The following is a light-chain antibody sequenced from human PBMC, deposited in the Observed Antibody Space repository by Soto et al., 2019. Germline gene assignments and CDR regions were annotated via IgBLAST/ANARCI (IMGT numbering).Light chain of an antibody. CDR1: QSVSSNY. CDR3: QQYGSSPMYT. V-gene: IGKV3-20*01. Sequence: EIVLTQSPGTLSLSPGERATLSCRASQSVSSNYLAWYQQKPGQAPRLLIYGASTRATCIPDRFSGSGSGTDFTLTISRMEPEDFAVYYCQQYGSSPMYTFGQGTKLEIK. CDR2: GAS. J-gene: IGKJ2*01.